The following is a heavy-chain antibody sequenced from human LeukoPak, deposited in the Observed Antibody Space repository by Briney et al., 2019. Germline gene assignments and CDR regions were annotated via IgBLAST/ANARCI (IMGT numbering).Heavy chain of an antibody. D-gene: IGHD3-22*01. Sequence: PSETLCLTCTVSGGSISSYYWSWIRQPPGKGLEWIGYIYYSGSTNYNPSLKSRVTISVDTSKNQFSLKLSSVTAADTAVYYCARAPYDSGGYYDYYFDYWGQGTLVTVSS. CDR1: GGSISSYY. CDR2: IYYSGST. J-gene: IGHJ4*02. V-gene: IGHV4-59*08. CDR3: ARAPYDSGGYYDYYFDY.